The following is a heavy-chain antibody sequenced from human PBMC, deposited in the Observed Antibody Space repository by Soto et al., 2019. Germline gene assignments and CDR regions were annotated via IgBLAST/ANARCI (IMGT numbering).Heavy chain of an antibody. V-gene: IGHV1-69*01. D-gene: IGHD6-19*01. Sequence: QVQLVQSGAEVKKPGSSVKVSCKASGGTFSSYAISWVRQAPGQGIEWMGGIIPIFGTANYAQKFQGRVTITADESTSTAYMELSSLRSEDTAVYYCARDLRPGSSGQYYFDYWGQGTLVTVSS. CDR3: ARDLRPGSSGQYYFDY. J-gene: IGHJ4*02. CDR2: IIPIFGTA. CDR1: GGTFSSYA.